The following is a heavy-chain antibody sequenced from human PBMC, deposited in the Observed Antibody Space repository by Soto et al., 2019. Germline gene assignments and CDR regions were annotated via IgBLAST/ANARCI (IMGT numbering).Heavy chain of an antibody. CDR3: AKVSSSWYAGFFDL. D-gene: IGHD6-13*01. CDR1: GFTFSSHA. CDR2: LSDSGDSI. J-gene: IGHJ4*02. V-gene: IGHV3-23*01. Sequence: EVQLLESGGGLVQPGRSLRLSCTASGFTFSSHAMTWVRQAPGKGLEWVSGLSDSGDSIYYADSVKGRFTIDRDNSMNTLYLQMNTLRVEYTAVYYCAKVSSSWYAGFFDLWGQGTLVTVSS.